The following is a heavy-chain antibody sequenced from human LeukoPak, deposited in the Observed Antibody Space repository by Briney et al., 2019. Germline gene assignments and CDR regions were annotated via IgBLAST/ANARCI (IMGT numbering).Heavy chain of an antibody. D-gene: IGHD3-10*01. Sequence: GGSLRLSCAASGFTFSSYGMSWVRQAPGKGLEWVSGISWNSGSIGYADSVKGRFTISRDNAKNSLYLQMNSLRAEDTALYYCAKAGVRAYFDYWGQGTLVTVSS. CDR2: ISWNSGSI. CDR3: AKAGVRAYFDY. J-gene: IGHJ4*02. CDR1: GFTFSSYG. V-gene: IGHV3-9*01.